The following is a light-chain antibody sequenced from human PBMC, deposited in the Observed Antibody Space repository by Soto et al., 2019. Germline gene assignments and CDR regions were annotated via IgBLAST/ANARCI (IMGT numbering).Light chain of an antibody. CDR2: EVS. V-gene: IGLV2-14*03. CDR1: SSDVGGYNY. Sequence: QSVLTQPASVSGSPGQSITISCTGTSSDVGGYNYVSWYQQHPGKAPKLMIYEVSNRPSGVSHRFSGSKSGNTAALTISGLQAEDEADYYCSSDASSSTSFGTGTKLTVL. CDR3: SSDASSSTS. J-gene: IGLJ1*01.